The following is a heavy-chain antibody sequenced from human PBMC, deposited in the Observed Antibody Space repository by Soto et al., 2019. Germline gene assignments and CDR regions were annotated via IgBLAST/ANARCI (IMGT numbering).Heavy chain of an antibody. D-gene: IGHD3-22*01. J-gene: IGHJ4*02. CDR2: ISSSSSYT. CDR1: GFTFSDYY. V-gene: IGHV3-11*06. CDR3: ARVRYYDGLKVGYYFDY. Sequence: GGSLRLSCAASGFTFSDYYMSWIRQAPGKGLEWVSYISSSSSYTNYADSVKGRFTISRDNAKNSLYLQMNSLRAEDTAVYYCARVRYYDGLKVGYYFDYWGQGTLVTVSS.